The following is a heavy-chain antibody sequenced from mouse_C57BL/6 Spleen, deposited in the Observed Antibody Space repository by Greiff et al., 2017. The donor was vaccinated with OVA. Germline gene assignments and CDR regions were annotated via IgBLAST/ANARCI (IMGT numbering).Heavy chain of an antibody. CDR2: IWGVGST. CDR1: GFSLTSYG. Sequence: QVQLKESGPGLVAPSQSLSITCTVSGFSLTSYGVDWVRQSPGKGLEWLGVIWGVGSTNYNSALKSRLSISKDNSKSQVFLKMNRLQTDDTALYYCARTGTEAMDYCGQGTSVPVSS. D-gene: IGHD4-1*01. V-gene: IGHV2-6*01. J-gene: IGHJ4*01. CDR3: ARTGTEAMDY.